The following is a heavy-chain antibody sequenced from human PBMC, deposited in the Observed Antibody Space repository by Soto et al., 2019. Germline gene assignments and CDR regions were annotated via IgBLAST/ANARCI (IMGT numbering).Heavy chain of an antibody. CDR3: AREPSSSYPPDY. CDR1: GFTFSSYG. Sequence: QVQLVESGGGVVQPGRSLRLSCAASGFTFSSYGMHWVRQAPGKGLEWVAVIWYDGSNKYYADSVKGRFTISRDNSKNTLYLQMNSLRAEDTAVYYCAREPSSSYPPDYWGQGTLVTGSS. V-gene: IGHV3-33*01. CDR2: IWYDGSNK. J-gene: IGHJ4*02.